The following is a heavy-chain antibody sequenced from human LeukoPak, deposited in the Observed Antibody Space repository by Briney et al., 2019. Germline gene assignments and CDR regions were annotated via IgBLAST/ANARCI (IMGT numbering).Heavy chain of an antibody. J-gene: IGHJ4*02. D-gene: IGHD4-17*01. CDR2: ISWNSGSI. CDR3: AKDYGDYGY. V-gene: IGHV3-9*01. Sequence: PGGSLRLSCAASGFTFDDYAMHWVRQAPGKGLEWVSGISWNSGSIGYADSVKGRFTISRDNSKNTLYLQMNSLRAEDTAVYYCAKDYGDYGYWGQGTLVTVSS. CDR1: GFTFDDYA.